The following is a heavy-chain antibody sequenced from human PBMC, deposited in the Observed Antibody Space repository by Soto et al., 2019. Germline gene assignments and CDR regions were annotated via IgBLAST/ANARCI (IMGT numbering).Heavy chain of an antibody. CDR3: ARDSSSSGYHYGMDV. Sequence: QVHLVQSGAEVKKPGASVKVSCKASNETLTTYGISWVRQAPGQGLEWMGWVSGDSGHSSSAQEFQDRVIMTTDTSTNTAYMELRSLTSDAAAVYFWARDSSSSGYHYGMDVWGQGTTVTVSS. J-gene: IGHJ6*02. CDR1: NETLTTYG. D-gene: IGHD6-6*01. V-gene: IGHV1-18*01. CDR2: VSGDSGHS.